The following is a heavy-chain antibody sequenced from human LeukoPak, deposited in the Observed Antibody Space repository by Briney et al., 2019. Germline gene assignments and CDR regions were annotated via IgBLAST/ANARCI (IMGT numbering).Heavy chain of an antibody. J-gene: IGHJ5*02. CDR3: ARRLTQYDCFDP. CDR1: GDSVSSNSVT. Sequence: SQTLSLTCAISGDSVSSNSVTWKWIRQSPSRGLEWVGRTYYRSTWYNDYAVSVRGRITVNPDTSKNQFSLHLNSVTPQDTAVYYCARRLTQYDCFDPWGQGILVTVSS. CDR2: TYYRSTWYN. V-gene: IGHV6-1*01. D-gene: IGHD2-2*01.